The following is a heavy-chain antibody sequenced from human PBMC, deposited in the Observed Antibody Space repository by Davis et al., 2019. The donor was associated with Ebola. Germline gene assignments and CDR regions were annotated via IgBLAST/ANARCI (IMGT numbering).Heavy chain of an antibody. D-gene: IGHD6-13*01. CDR3: ARRGSSSWYPYFDY. V-gene: IGHV7-4-1*02. CDR2: ININTGNP. J-gene: IGHJ4*02. Sequence: ASVKVSCKASGYSFTTYGMNWVRQAPGQGLEWMGWININTGNPTYAQGFTGRFVFSLDTSVSTAYLQISSLKAEDTAVYYCARRGSSSWYPYFDYWGQGTLVTVSS. CDR1: GYSFTTYG.